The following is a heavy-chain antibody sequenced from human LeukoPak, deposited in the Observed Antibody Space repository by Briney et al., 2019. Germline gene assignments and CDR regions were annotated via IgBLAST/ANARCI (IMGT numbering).Heavy chain of an antibody. V-gene: IGHV3-7*01. D-gene: IGHD1-7*01. CDR3: AREDDWNYEVY. Sequence: GGSLRLSCAASGFTFSNYWMSWVRQAPGKGLEWVANINQDGSEKYYVNSVKGRFTISRDNAKNSLYLQMNSLRAEDTAIYFCAREDDWNYEVYWGQGTLVTVSS. CDR2: INQDGSEK. J-gene: IGHJ4*02. CDR1: GFTFSNYW.